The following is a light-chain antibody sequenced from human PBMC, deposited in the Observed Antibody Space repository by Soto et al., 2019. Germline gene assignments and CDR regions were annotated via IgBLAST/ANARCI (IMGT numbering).Light chain of an antibody. CDR3: QQRSNWPT. J-gene: IGKJ2*01. CDR1: QSVSSY. V-gene: IGKV3-11*01. CDR2: DAS. Sequence: ESVLTQSPATLSLSPGERATLSCRASQSVSSYLAWYQQKPGQAPRLLIYDASNRATGIPARFSGSGSWTDFTLPISSLEPEDCAVYYCQQRSNWPTFGQGTKLEIK.